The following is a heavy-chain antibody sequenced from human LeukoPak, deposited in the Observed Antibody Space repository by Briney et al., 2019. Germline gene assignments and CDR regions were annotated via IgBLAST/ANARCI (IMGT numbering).Heavy chain of an antibody. CDR2: TDANGNT. Sequence: SETLSLTCTVSGVSISPYYWTWIRQPAGKGLEWIGRTDANGNTNYNPSLKSRVTISVDTSKNQFSLRLTSVTAADTAVYFCAKERSGDSDYWGQGTLVTVSS. D-gene: IGHD2-21*02. J-gene: IGHJ4*02. V-gene: IGHV4-4*07. CDR1: GVSISPYY. CDR3: AKERSGDSDY.